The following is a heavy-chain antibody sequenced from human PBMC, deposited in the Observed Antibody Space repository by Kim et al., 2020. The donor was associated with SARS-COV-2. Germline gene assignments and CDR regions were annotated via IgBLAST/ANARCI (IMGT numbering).Heavy chain of an antibody. V-gene: IGHV3-33*01. CDR3: ARHLLVGAKSYGMDV. CDR1: GFTFSSYG. CDR2: IWYDGSNK. Sequence: GGSLRLSCAASGFTFSSYGMHWVRQAPGKGLEWVAVIWYDGSNKYYADSVKGRFTISRDNSKNTLYLQMNSLRAEDTAVYYCARHLLVGAKSYGMDVWGQGTTVTVSS. D-gene: IGHD1-26*01. J-gene: IGHJ6*02.